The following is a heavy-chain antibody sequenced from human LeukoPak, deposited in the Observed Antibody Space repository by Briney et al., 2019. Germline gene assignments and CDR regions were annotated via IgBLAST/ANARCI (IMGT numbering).Heavy chain of an antibody. V-gene: IGHV4-39*01. CDR3: AGTTTMVRGLILYYHYGLDV. Sequence: KASETLSLTCTVSGGSISSSSYYWVWIRQPPGKGLEWIGSVYYSGNTYYNPSLKSRVTISVDTSKNQFSLKLSSVTAADTAVYYCAGTTTMVRGLILYYHYGLDVWGQGTTVTVSS. D-gene: IGHD3-10*01. CDR1: GGSISSSSYY. CDR2: VYYSGNT. J-gene: IGHJ6*02.